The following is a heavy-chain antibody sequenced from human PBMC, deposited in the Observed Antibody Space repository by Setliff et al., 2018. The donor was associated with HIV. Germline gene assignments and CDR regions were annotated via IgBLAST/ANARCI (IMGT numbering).Heavy chain of an antibody. J-gene: IGHJ4*02. D-gene: IGHD6-19*01. CDR2: INPSGGST. Sequence: ASVKVSCKASGYTFTNYYMHWVRQAPGQGPEWMGIINPSGGSTTYAQKFQGRVIMTEDSSTDTAYMELSSLTSDDTAVYYCATAKEHWLSEGGFDYWGQGTLVTVSS. CDR1: GYTFTNYY. V-gene: IGHV1-46*01. CDR3: ATAKEHWLSEGGFDY.